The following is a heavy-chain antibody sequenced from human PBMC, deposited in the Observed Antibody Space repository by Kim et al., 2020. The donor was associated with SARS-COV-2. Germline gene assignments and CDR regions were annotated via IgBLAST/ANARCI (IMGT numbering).Heavy chain of an antibody. CDR1: GGTFSAYY. Sequence: SETLSLTCGVSGGTFSAYYWSWIRQSPEKGLEWIGDIERSGSTNYHPSLKSRVSISMDTSKDQFSLRLTSVTAAATAVYYCVKVNYTYTDRAFDYWGPG. V-gene: IGHV4-34*08. D-gene: IGHD3-16*01. J-gene: IGHJ4*02. CDR3: VKVNYTYTDRAFDY. CDR2: IERSGST.